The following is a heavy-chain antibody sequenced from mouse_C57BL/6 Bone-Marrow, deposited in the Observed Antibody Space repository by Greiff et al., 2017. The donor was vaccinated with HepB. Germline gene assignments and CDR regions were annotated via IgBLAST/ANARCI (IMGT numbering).Heavy chain of an antibody. V-gene: IGHV2-6-1*01. CDR2: ILSDGSP. D-gene: IGHD1-1*01. CDR3: ARHCYYCSSYVEDAMDY. J-gene: IGHJ4*01. Sequence: VKLMESGPGLVAPSQSLSITCTVSGFSLTSYGVHWVRQPPGKGLEWLVVILSDGSPTYNSALKSRLSISKDNSKSQVFLKMNSLQTDDTAMYYCARHCYYCSSYVEDAMDYWGQGTSVTVSS. CDR1: GFSLTSYG.